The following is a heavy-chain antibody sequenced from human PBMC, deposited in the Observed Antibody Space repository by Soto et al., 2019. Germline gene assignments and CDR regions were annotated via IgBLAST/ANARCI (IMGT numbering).Heavy chain of an antibody. J-gene: IGHJ5*02. V-gene: IGHV1-18*01. CDR3: ARVVPGAEAWFGP. CDR2: ISPYSDGT. CDR1: GYTFSNYG. D-gene: IGHD2-2*01. Sequence: ASVKVSCKPSGYTFSNYGITWVRQAPGQPLEWLGWISPYSDGTNYAQKFQGRVSMTTDTSTTTAYMELRSLRSDDTAVYYCARVVPGAEAWFGPWGQETLVTVSS.